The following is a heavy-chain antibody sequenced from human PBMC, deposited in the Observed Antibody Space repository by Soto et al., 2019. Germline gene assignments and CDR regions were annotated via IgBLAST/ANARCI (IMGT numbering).Heavy chain of an antibody. V-gene: IGHV4-59*08. Sequence: QVQLQESGPGLVKPSETLSLTCTVSGGSISSYYWTWIRQPPGKGLEWIGFMYNSGSTHYNPSLKSRVTTSLDTSKNPFSLNLRSVTAADTAVYYCASMGYHYGSGSYPLDYWGQGTLVTVSS. CDR3: ASMGYHYGSGSYPLDY. D-gene: IGHD3-10*01. CDR1: GGSISSYY. CDR2: MYNSGST. J-gene: IGHJ4*02.